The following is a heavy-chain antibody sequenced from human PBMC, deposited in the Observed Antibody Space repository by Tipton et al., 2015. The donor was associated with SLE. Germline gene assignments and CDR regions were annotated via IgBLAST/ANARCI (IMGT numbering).Heavy chain of an antibody. CDR2: FYHSGST. D-gene: IGHD3-10*01. V-gene: IGHV4-39*07. J-gene: IGHJ3*02. CDR1: GGSISSSGYD. Sequence: TLSLTCTVSGGSISSSGYDWGWIRQPPGKGLEWIGSFYHSGSTYYNPSLKSRVTMSVDTSKNQFSLRLSSVTAAGTAVYYCARDYYGSGFDAFDIWGQGTMVTVSS. CDR3: ARDYYGSGFDAFDI.